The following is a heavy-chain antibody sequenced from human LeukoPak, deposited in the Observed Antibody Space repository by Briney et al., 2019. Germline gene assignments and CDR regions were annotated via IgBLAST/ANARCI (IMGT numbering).Heavy chain of an antibody. CDR3: ARGNYYDSSGYYSAEYFQH. V-gene: IGHV4-30-4*01. Sequence: SETLSLTCTVSGGSISSGDYYWSWIRQPPGKGLEWIGYIYYSGSTYYNPSLKSRVTISVDTSKNQFSLKLSSVTAADTAVYYCARGNYYDSSGYYSAEYFQHWGQGTLVTVSS. CDR2: IYYSGST. CDR1: GGSISSGDYY. J-gene: IGHJ1*01. D-gene: IGHD3-22*01.